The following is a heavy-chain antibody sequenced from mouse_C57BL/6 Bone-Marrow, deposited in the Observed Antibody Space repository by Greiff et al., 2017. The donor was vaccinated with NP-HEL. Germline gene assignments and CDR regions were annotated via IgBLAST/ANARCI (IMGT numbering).Heavy chain of an antibody. V-gene: IGHV5-4*01. J-gene: IGHJ3*01. CDR2: ISDGGSYT. D-gene: IGHD1-1*01. CDR1: GFTFSSYA. Sequence: EVKLVESGGGLVKPGGSLKLSCAASGFTFSSYAMSWVRQTPEKRLEWVATISDGGSYTYYPDNVKGRFTISRDNAKNNLYRQMSHLKSEDTAMYYCARDQDYGSSYALFAYWGQGTLVTVSA. CDR3: ARDQDYGSSYALFAY.